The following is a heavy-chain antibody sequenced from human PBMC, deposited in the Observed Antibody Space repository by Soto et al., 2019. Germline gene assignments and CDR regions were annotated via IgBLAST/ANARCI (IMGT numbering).Heavy chain of an antibody. J-gene: IGHJ5*02. D-gene: IGHD1-26*01. CDR1: GGSFSGYY. CDR2: INHSGST. Sequence: QVQLQQWGAGLLKPSETLSLTCAVYGGSFSGYYWSWIRQPPGKGLEWIGEINHSGSTNYNPSLKSRVTISVDTSKTQFSLKLSSVTAADTAVYYCARVREPLTGGPWFDPWGQGTLVTVSS. V-gene: IGHV4-34*01. CDR3: ARVREPLTGGPWFDP.